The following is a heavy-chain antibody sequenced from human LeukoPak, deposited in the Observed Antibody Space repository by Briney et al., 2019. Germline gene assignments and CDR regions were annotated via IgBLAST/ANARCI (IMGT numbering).Heavy chain of an antibody. CDR1: GGSFSGYY. CDR2: INHSGST. CDR3: ARDRNEGGGFDY. J-gene: IGHJ4*02. Sequence: SETLSLTCAVYGGSFSGYYWSWIRQPPGKGLEWIGEINHSGSTNYNPSLKSRVTISVDTSKNQFSLRLRSVTAADTAVYYCARDRNEGGGFDYWGQGTLVTVSS. D-gene: IGHD3-16*01. V-gene: IGHV4-34*01.